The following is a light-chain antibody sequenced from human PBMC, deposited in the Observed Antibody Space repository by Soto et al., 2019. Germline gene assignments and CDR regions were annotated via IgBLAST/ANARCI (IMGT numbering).Light chain of an antibody. Sequence: EIVMTQSPATLSASPGEGATLSCTAGQNVYNNLAWYQQRPGQPPRLLIYDASSRATGISARFSGSGYGTEFTLTIRCLQTEDFAGYFCPQCRFWPITFGVGTKVEIK. J-gene: IGKJ4*01. V-gene: IGKV3-15*01. CDR3: PQCRFWPIT. CDR2: DAS. CDR1: QNVYNN.